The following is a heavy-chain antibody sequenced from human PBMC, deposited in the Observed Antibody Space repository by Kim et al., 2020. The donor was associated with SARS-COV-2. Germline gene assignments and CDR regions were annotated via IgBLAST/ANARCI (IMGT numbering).Heavy chain of an antibody. CDR3: ARNPSGSYSDY. D-gene: IGHD1-26*01. CDR1: GGSISSYY. CDR2: IYYSGST. V-gene: IGHV4-59*01. Sequence: SETLSLTCTVSGGSISSYYWSWIRQPPGKGLEWIGYIYYSGSTNYNPSLKSRVTISVDTSKNQFSLKLSSVTAADTAVYYCARNPSGSYSDYWGQGTLVTISS. J-gene: IGHJ4*02.